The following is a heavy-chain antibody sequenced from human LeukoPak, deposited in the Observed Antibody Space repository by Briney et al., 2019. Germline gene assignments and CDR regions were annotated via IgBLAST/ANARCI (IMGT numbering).Heavy chain of an antibody. CDR2: IYYSGST. CDR3: ARQGDGYNFGY. V-gene: IGHV4-39*01. J-gene: IGHJ4*02. Sequence: KPSETLSLTCTVSGGSISSSSYYWGWIRQPPGKGLEWIGSIYYSGSTYYNPSLKSRVTISVDTSKNQFSLKLSSVTAADTAVYYCARQGDGYNFGYWGQGTLVTVSS. D-gene: IGHD5-24*01. CDR1: GGSISSSSYY.